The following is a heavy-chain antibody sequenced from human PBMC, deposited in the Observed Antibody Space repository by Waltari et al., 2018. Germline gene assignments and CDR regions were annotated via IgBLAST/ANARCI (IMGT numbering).Heavy chain of an antibody. CDR3: AKENNDLLCDS. D-gene: IGHD2-15*01. CDR1: GFDFSSSG. V-gene: IGHV3-30*18. CDR2: IGHDGSLK. Sequence: QVQLEESGGGVVQPGRSLRLSCAAAGFDFSSSGMHWVRQAPGKGLEWVAVIGHDGSLKYYADSVRGRFTISRDNSKNTLFLEMNSLRGEDTAVYYCAKENNDLLCDSWGQGTQVTVSS. J-gene: IGHJ5*01.